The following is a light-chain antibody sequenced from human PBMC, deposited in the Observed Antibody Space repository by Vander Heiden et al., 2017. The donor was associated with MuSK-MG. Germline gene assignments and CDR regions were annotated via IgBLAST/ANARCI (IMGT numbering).Light chain of an antibody. V-gene: IGLV3-21*02. CDR3: QVWDSSSDLVV. Sequence: SYVLTQPPSVSVAPGQTARITCGGTNIGSKSVHWYQQKPGQAPVLVVYDDSDRPSGIPERFSGSNYGNTATLTISRVEAGDEADYYCQVWDSSSDLVVFGGGTKLTVL. J-gene: IGLJ2*01. CDR2: DDS. CDR1: NIGSKS.